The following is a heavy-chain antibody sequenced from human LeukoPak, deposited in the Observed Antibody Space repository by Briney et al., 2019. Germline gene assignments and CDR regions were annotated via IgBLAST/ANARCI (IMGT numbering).Heavy chain of an antibody. CDR2: IIPIFGTA. J-gene: IGHJ3*02. Sequence: SVKVSCKASGGTFGSYAISWVRQAPGQGLEWMGGIIPIFGTANYAQKFQGRVTITTDESTSTAYMELSSLRSEDTAVYYCARAPGDSSGYYPFDAFDIWGQGTMVTVSS. CDR3: ARAPGDSSGYYPFDAFDI. V-gene: IGHV1-69*05. D-gene: IGHD3-22*01. CDR1: GGTFGSYA.